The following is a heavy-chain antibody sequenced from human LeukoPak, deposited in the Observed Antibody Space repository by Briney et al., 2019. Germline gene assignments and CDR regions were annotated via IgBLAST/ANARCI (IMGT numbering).Heavy chain of an antibody. J-gene: IGHJ5*02. CDR2: ISSNGGST. Sequence: GGSLRLSCAASGFTFSSYAMHWVRQAPGKGLEYVSAISSNGGSTYYANSVKGRFTISRDNSKNTLYLQMGSLRAEDMAVYYCARDRDDYGNNWFDPWGQGTLVTVSS. CDR1: GFTFSSYA. V-gene: IGHV3-64*01. D-gene: IGHD4-17*01. CDR3: ARDRDDYGNNWFDP.